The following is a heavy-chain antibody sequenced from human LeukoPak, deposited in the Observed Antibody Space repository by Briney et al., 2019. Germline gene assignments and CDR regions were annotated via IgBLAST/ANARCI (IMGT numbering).Heavy chain of an antibody. J-gene: IGHJ2*01. Sequence: GGSLRLSCAVSGLTLRNIFLNWVRQAPGKGPEWVGRIKSQSDGGTTDHAAPVKGRFSISRDDSKNSLFLQMNSLKTEDTAVYYCSYGANFYFDLWGRGTLVTVSS. V-gene: IGHV3-15*07. CDR3: SYGANFYFDL. CDR2: IKSQSDGGTT. D-gene: IGHD4/OR15-4a*01. CDR1: GLTLRNIF.